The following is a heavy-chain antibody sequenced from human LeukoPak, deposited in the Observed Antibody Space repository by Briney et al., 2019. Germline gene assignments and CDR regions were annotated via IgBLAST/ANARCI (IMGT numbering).Heavy chain of an antibody. CDR1: GGSINSSNYY. D-gene: IGHD3-22*01. V-gene: IGHV4-39*07. J-gene: IGHJ4*02. Sequence: PSETLSLTCSVSGGSINSSNYYWGWIRQPPGKGLEWIGNIYSSRRTYYNPSLKSRVTISLDTSKNQFSLKLSSVTAADTAVYYCARRYYDSSGNYDYFDYWGQGTLVTVSS. CDR2: IYSSRRT. CDR3: ARRYYDSSGNYDYFDY.